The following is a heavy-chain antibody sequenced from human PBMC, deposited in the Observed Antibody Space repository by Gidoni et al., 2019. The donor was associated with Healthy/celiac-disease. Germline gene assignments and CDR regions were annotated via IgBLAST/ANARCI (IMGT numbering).Heavy chain of an antibody. Sequence: EVQLVESGGGLVKPGGSLRLSCAASGFTFSNAWMSWVRQAPGKGLEWVGRIKSKTDGGTTDYAAPVKGRFTISRDDSKNTLYLQMNSLKTEDTAVYYCTTVGAAVTNYYYYYYMDVWGKGTTVTVSS. D-gene: IGHD3-16*01. CDR1: GFTFSNAW. V-gene: IGHV3-15*01. J-gene: IGHJ6*03. CDR2: IKSKTDGGTT. CDR3: TTVGAAVTNYYYYYYMDV.